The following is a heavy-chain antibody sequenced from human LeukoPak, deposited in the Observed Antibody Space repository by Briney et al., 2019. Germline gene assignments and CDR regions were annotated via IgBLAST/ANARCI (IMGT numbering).Heavy chain of an antibody. D-gene: IGHD6-13*01. Sequence: SETLSLTCTVSGGSISSGGYYWSWIRQHPGKGLEWIGYIYYSGITYYNPSLKSRVTISVDTSKNQFSLKLSSVTAADTAVYYCARVSGTAAGTFDYWGQGTLVTVSS. J-gene: IGHJ4*02. CDR1: GGSISSGGYY. CDR3: ARVSGTAAGTFDY. CDR2: IYYSGIT. V-gene: IGHV4-31*03.